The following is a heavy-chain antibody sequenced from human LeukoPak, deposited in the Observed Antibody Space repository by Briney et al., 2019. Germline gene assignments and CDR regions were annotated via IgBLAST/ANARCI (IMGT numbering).Heavy chain of an antibody. CDR2: VSKDGNTK. V-gene: IGHV3-30*04. CDR3: ARGIQPPKYYGSGSDTFDI. J-gene: IGHJ3*02. D-gene: IGHD3-10*01. Sequence: SGTSLRLSCVASGFTFSTYAIHWVRQAPGKGLEWVAVVSKDGNTKYYADSVKDRFTISRDNSKNTVYLQMNSLRTEDTSVYYCARGIQPPKYYGSGSDTFDIWGQGTMVTVSS. CDR1: GFTFSTYA.